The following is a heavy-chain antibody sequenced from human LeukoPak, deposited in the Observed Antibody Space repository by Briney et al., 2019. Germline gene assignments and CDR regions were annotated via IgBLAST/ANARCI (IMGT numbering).Heavy chain of an antibody. D-gene: IGHD2-21*02. CDR2: IRYDGSKK. V-gene: IGHV3-30*02. CDR3: AKVWDCRGDCWATPYYMDV. J-gene: IGHJ6*03. Sequence: GGSLRLSCAASGSRFSNYGMHWVRQAPGKGLEWMAFIRYDGSKKFYSDSVRGRFTISRDNSENMVYLQMNSLRGEDTAVYYCAKVWDCRGDCWATPYYMDVWGKGTMVTVSS. CDR1: GSRFSNYG.